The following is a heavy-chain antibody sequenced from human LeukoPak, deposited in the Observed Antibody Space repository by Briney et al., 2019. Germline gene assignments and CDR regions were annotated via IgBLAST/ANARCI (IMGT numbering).Heavy chain of an antibody. CDR3: AKDREGHSSGWYLLYSTDYGMDV. CDR1: GFTFSSYG. J-gene: IGHJ6*02. Sequence: PGRSLRLSCAASGFTFSSYGMHWVRQAPGKGLEWVAVISYDGSNKYYADSVKGRFTISRDNSKSTLYLQMNSLRAEDAAVYYCAKDREGHSSGWYLLYSTDYGMDVWGQGTTVTVSS. D-gene: IGHD6-19*01. CDR2: ISYDGSNK. V-gene: IGHV3-30*18.